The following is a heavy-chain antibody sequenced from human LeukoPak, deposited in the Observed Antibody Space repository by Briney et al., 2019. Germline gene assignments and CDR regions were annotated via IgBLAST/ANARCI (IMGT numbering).Heavy chain of an antibody. J-gene: IGHJ4*02. V-gene: IGHV4-4*02. Sequence: SGTLSLTCAVSGESISSSNWWSWVRQPPGKGLEWIGEIYHSGTTNYNPSLESRVTISLDTSNNQFSLDLNSVTAADTAVYYCANKVYCSTTSCYPAGYWGQGTLVTVSS. CDR3: ANKVYCSTTSCYPAGY. D-gene: IGHD2-2*01. CDR1: GESISSSNW. CDR2: IYHSGTT.